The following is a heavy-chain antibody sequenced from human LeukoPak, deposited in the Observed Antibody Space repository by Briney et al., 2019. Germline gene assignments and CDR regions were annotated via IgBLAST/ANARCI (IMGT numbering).Heavy chain of an antibody. CDR1: GGTFSSYA. CDR3: ARDRGPDGFLELWWSRIGWFDP. Sequence: GSSVKVSCKASGGTFSSYAISWVRQAPGQGLEWMGGIIPIFGTANYAQKFQGRVTITADESTSIAYMELSSLRSEDTAVYYCARDRGPDGFLELWWSRIGWFDPWGQGTLVTVSS. V-gene: IGHV1-69*01. CDR2: IIPIFGTA. J-gene: IGHJ5*02. D-gene: IGHD2-21*01.